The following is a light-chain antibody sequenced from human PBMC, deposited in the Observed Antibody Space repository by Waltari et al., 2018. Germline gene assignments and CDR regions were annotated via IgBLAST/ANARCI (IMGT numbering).Light chain of an antibody. CDR3: QQYYSTPWT. CDR1: QSVLYSSNNKDY. CDR2: WAS. V-gene: IGKV4-1*01. Sequence: DIVMTQSPDSLAVSLGERATINCKSSQSVLYSSNNKDYVGWDKQTPVQPPKLLIYWASTRGSGVPYRFSGSGSWTDFTLTISSLQAEDVAVYYWQQYYSTPWTFGLGTKVEIK. J-gene: IGKJ1*01.